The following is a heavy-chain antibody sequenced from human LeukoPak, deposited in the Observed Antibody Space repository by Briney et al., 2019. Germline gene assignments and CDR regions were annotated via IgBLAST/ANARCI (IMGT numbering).Heavy chain of an antibody. J-gene: IGHJ4*02. V-gene: IGHV3-23*01. D-gene: IGHD3-10*01. CDR2: IGDDGTTT. CDR3: ANRNYYGSGSYDD. CDR1: GFAFNTYS. Sequence: GGSLRLSCAASGFAFNTYSMSWVRQAPGKGLEWVSVIGDDGTTTFYADSVKGRFTISRGNSKNMVYLQMNGLRADDTAVYYCANRNYYGSGSYDDWGQGTLVTVSS.